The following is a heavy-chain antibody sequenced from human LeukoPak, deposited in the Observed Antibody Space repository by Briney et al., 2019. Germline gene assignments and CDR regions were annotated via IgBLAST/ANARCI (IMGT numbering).Heavy chain of an antibody. J-gene: IGHJ4*02. CDR2: ISYDGSNK. D-gene: IGHD2-2*01. Sequence: PGRSLRLSCAASGFTFSSYGMHWVRQAPGKGLEWVAVISYDGSNKYYADSVKGRFTISRDNSKNTLYLQMNSLRAEDTAVCYCAKPMRWVYYFDYWGQGTLVTVSS. V-gene: IGHV3-30*18. CDR1: GFTFSSYG. CDR3: AKPMRWVYYFDY.